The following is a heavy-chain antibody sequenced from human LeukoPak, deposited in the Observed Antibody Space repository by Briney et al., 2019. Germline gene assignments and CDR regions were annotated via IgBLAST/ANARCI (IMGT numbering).Heavy chain of an antibody. CDR1: GGSISSYY. D-gene: IGHD1-26*01. V-gene: IGHV4-59*01. J-gene: IGHJ4*02. CDR3: ARQTLVGATFYFDY. Sequence: SETLSLTCTVSGGSISSYYWSWIRQPPGKGLEWIGYIYYSGGTNYNPSLMSRVTISVDASKNQFSLKLSSVTAADTALYYCARQTLVGATFYFDYWGQGTLVTVSS. CDR2: IYYSGGT.